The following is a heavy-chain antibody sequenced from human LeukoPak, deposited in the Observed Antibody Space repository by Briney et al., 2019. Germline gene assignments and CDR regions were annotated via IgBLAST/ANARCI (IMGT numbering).Heavy chain of an antibody. CDR3: AKYGSGQLWSLGWYFDF. J-gene: IGHJ2*01. CDR2: ISHDGAST. Sequence: PGGSLRLSCAASGYTFYNYAGTWVRQAPGKGLEWVSSISHDGASTHYADSVKRRFTISRDNSKNTVFLQMDSLRAEDTAVYFCAKYGSGQLWSLGWYFDFWGRGTLVSVSS. D-gene: IGHD3-16*01. V-gene: IGHV3-23*01. CDR1: GYTFYNYA.